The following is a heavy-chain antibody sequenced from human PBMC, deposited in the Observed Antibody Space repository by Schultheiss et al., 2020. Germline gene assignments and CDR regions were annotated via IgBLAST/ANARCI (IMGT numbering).Heavy chain of an antibody. CDR1: GFTFSSYR. Sequence: GESLKISCAASGFTFSSYRMNWVRQAPGKGLEWVSSISSSSSYIYYADSVKGRFTISRDNAKNSLYLQMNSLRAEDTAVYYCARSAVAGTFDYWGQGTLVTVSS. CDR2: ISSSSSYI. V-gene: IGHV3-21*01. CDR3: ARSAVAGTFDY. J-gene: IGHJ4*02. D-gene: IGHD6-19*01.